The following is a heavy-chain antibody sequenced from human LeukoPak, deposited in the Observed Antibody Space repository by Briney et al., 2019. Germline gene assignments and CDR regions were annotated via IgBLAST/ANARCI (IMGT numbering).Heavy chain of an antibody. D-gene: IGHD5-18*01. CDR1: GGSISSYY. J-gene: IGHJ6*03. V-gene: IGHV4-4*07. CDR2: IYTSGST. Sequence: SETLSLTCTVSGGSISSYYWSWIRQPAGKGLEWIGRIYTSGSTNYNPSLKSRVTMSVDTSKNQFSLKLSSVTAADTAVYYCARRIRGYSYGYYYYYMDVWGKGTTVTISS. CDR3: ARRIRGYSYGYYYYYMDV.